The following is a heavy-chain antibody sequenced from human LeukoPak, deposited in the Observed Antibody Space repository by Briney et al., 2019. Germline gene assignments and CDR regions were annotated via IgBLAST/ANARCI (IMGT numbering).Heavy chain of an antibody. V-gene: IGHV4-59*11. Sequence: SETLSLTCTVSGGSFSSHYWSWIRQPPGKGLEWIGYIYYSGSTNYNPSLKSRVTISVDTSKNQFSLKVNSVTAADTAVYYCARESDLAVAGTGFDYWGQGTLVTVSS. CDR2: IYYSGST. D-gene: IGHD6-19*01. J-gene: IGHJ4*02. CDR3: ARESDLAVAGTGFDY. CDR1: GGSFSSHY.